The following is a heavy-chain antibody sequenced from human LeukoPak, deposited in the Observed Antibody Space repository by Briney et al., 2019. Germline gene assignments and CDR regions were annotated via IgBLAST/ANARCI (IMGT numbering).Heavy chain of an antibody. CDR3: ARGLGTIQVWPQPFGDGMDV. J-gene: IGHJ6*02. Sequence: GGSLRLSCAASRFTFSSYVMSWVRQAPGKGLECVSAISGSGRSTYYADSVKGRFTISRDNSKNTLYLQMNSLRAEDTAVYYCARGLGTIQVWPQPFGDGMDVWGQGTTVTVSS. CDR2: ISGSGRST. CDR1: RFTFSSYV. D-gene: IGHD5-18*01. V-gene: IGHV3-23*01.